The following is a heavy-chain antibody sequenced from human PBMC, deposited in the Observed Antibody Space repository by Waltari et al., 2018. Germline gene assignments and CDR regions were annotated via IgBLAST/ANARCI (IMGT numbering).Heavy chain of an antibody. CDR3: AGGSGRIRGVVFDY. Sequence: QVQLVQSGAEVKTPGSSVKVSCKASGGTFSRYTISWVRQAPGQGLAWMGRIIPIFGTANYAQKVQGRVTITADESTSTAYMELSSLRSEDTAVYYCAGGSGRIRGVVFDYWGQGTLVTVSS. CDR1: GGTFSRYT. V-gene: IGHV1-69*15. CDR2: IIPIFGTA. D-gene: IGHD3-10*01. J-gene: IGHJ4*02.